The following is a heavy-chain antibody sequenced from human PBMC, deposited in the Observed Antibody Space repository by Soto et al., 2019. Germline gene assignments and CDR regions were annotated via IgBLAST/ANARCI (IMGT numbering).Heavy chain of an antibody. J-gene: IGHJ4*02. CDR3: ASRRCSSASCGPGLFDS. Sequence: EVQLLESGGGLVQPGGSLRLSCAASGFTFTNYVMSWVRQAPGKGLEWVSGISNSVSNTYYADSVKGRFTISRDNSKSTLYLQMNSQRVEDTAVYYCASRRCSSASCGPGLFDSWGQGTLVTVSS. CDR1: GFTFTNYV. D-gene: IGHD2-2*01. V-gene: IGHV3-23*01. CDR2: ISNSVSNT.